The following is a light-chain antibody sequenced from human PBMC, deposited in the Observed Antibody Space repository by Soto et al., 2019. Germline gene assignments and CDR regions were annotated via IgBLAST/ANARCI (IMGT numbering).Light chain of an antibody. CDR1: SSNIGGNS. CDR3: GSWDSSLSAYV. J-gene: IGLJ1*01. Sequence: SVLTQPPSVSAAPGPKVTISCSGSSSNIGGNSVSWYQQLPGTAPKLLIYDDDKRPSGIPDRFSGSMSGTSATLGITGFQTGDEADYYCGSWDSSLSAYVFATGTKVTVL. CDR2: DDD. V-gene: IGLV1-51*01.